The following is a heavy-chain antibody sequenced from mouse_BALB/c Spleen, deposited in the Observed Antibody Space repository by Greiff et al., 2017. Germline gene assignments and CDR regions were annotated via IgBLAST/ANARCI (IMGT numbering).Heavy chain of an antibody. Sequence: EVLLVESGGGLVKPGGSLKLSCAAFGFTFSDYYMYWVRQTPEKRLEWVATISDGGSYTYYPDSVKGRFTISRDNAKNNLYLQMNSLTSEDTAMYYCARGTYGYYAMDYWGQGTSVTVSS. CDR1: GFTFSDYY. J-gene: IGHJ4*01. CDR3: ARGTYGYYAMDY. CDR2: ISDGGSYT. V-gene: IGHV5-4*02. D-gene: IGHD1-2*01.